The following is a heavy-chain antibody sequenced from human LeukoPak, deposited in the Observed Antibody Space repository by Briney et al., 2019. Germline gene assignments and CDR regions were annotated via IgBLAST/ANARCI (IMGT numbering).Heavy chain of an antibody. CDR2: ISGSGGST. Sequence: GGSLRLSCAASGFTFSKYAMSWVRQVPEKGLEWVSGISGSGGSTYYADSVKGRFTISRDNSKNTLHLQMNSLRAEDTALYYCAEWNSVYWYFDLWGRRTLVTVSS. V-gene: IGHV3-23*01. D-gene: IGHD1-1*01. CDR1: GFTFSKYA. J-gene: IGHJ2*01. CDR3: AEWNSVYWYFDL.